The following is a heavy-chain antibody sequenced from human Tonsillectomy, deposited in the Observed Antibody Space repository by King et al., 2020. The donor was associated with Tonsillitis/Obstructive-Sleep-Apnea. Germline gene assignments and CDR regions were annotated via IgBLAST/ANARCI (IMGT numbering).Heavy chain of an antibody. Sequence: VQLVESGAEVKKPGASVKVPCRASGYTFTGYFIHWVRQAPGQGLEWMGQINPNSGAAKYAQKFQGRVTMTRDTSISTASMELSRLTSYDTAVYYCARDGNNDPTPFFDYWGQGTLVTASS. CDR1: GYTFTGYF. CDR2: INPNSGAA. V-gene: IGHV1-2*06. J-gene: IGHJ4*02. CDR3: ARDGNNDPTPFFDY. D-gene: IGHD1-1*01.